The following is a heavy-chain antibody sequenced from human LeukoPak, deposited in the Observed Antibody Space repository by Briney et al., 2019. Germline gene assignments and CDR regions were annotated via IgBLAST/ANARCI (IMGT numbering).Heavy chain of an antibody. CDR1: GDSVSSNSAA. D-gene: IGHD2-15*01. CDR2: TYYRSKWYN. Sequence: QTLSLTCAISGDSVSSNSAAWNWTRQSPSRGLEWLGRTYYRSKWYNDYAVSVKSRITINPDTSKNQFSLQLNSVTPEDTAVYYCARDEVVVAATVYYYYGMDVWGQGTTVTVSS. V-gene: IGHV6-1*01. CDR3: ARDEVVVAATVYYYYGMDV. J-gene: IGHJ6*02.